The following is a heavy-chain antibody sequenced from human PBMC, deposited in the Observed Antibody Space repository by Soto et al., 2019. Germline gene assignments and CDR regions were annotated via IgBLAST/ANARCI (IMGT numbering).Heavy chain of an antibody. V-gene: IGHV4-34*01. D-gene: IGHD3-16*01. Sequence: QVQLQQWGAGLLKPSETLSLTCAVYSGSFSGYYWSWIRQPPGKGLEWIGELYQGLSIIYNPSLESRVTISGDSSKNQFSRKLRSVTAADTAVYYGARHGGYYFDYWGQGTLVTVSS. J-gene: IGHJ4*02. CDR3: ARHGGYYFDY. CDR1: SGSFSGYY. CDR2: LYQGLSI.